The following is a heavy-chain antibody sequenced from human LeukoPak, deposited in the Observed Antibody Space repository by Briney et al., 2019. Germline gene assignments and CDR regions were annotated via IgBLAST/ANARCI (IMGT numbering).Heavy chain of an antibody. Sequence: PSETLSLTCTVSGGPISSYYWSWIRQPAGKGLEWIGRIYTSGSTNYNPSLKSRVTMSVDTSKNQFSLKLSSVTAADTAVYYCTRDLGATTVTKSGNAFDIWGQGTMVTVAS. D-gene: IGHD4-17*01. CDR1: GGPISSYY. CDR3: TRDLGATTVTKSGNAFDI. CDR2: IYTSGST. V-gene: IGHV4-4*07. J-gene: IGHJ3*02.